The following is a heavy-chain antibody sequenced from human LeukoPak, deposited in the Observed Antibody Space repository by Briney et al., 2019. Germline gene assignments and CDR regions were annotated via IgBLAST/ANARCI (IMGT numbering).Heavy chain of an antibody. D-gene: IGHD3-10*01. CDR2: IKQDGSEK. CDR1: GFTFRSYW. J-gene: IGHJ4*02. CDR3: ATYITMVRGPKYYFDY. Sequence: PGGSLRLSCAASGFTFRSYWMSWVRQAPGKGLEWVANIKQDGSEKYYVDSVKGRFTISRDNAKNSLYLQMSSLRAEDTAVYYCATYITMVRGPKYYFDYWGQGILVTVSS. V-gene: IGHV3-7*01.